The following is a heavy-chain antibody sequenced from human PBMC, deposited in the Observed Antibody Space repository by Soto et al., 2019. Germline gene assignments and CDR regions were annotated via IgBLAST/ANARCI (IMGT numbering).Heavy chain of an antibody. CDR3: ARERWELLGRYFDC. V-gene: IGHV4-34*01. J-gene: IGHJ4*02. D-gene: IGHD1-26*01. CDR1: GGSFSGYY. CDR2: INHSGST. Sequence: PSETLSLTCAVYGGSFSGYYWSWIRQPPGKGLEWIGEINHSGSTNYNPSLKSRVTISVDTSKNQFSLKLSSVTAADTAVYYCARERWELLGRYFDCWGQGTLVTVSS.